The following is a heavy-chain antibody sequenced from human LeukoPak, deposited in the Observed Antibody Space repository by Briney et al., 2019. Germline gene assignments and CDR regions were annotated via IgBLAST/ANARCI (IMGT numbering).Heavy chain of an antibody. CDR1: GFTFSTYA. J-gene: IGHJ4*02. Sequence: PGGSLRLSCAASGFTFSTYAMSWVRQAPGKGLEWVSGISSSGASTYLADSVKGRFTISRDNSKNTLYLQMNSLRAEDTAVYFCAKDPPYTTSWYDLFDYWGQGTLVTVSS. CDR2: ISSSGAST. D-gene: IGHD6-13*01. V-gene: IGHV3-23*01. CDR3: AKDPPYTTSWYDLFDY.